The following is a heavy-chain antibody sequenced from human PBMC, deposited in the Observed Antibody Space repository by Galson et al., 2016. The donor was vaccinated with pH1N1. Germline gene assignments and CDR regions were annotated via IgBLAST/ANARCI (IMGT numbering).Heavy chain of an antibody. CDR3: ARDDGLDWNFNY. CDR2: IWYDGSSE. J-gene: IGHJ4*02. Sequence: SLRLSCAAFGFTFSRSGMHWVRQAPGKGLEWVATIWYDGSSEYYGDSVRGRFTISRDNSKNTLYLQMNSLRAEDTALYYCARDDGLDWNFNYWGQGTLVTVSS. V-gene: IGHV3-33*01. CDR1: GFTFSRSG. D-gene: IGHD3/OR15-3a*01.